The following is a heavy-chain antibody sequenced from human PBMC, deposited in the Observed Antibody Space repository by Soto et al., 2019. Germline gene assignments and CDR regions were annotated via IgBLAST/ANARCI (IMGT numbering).Heavy chain of an antibody. CDR1: GFTFSSYA. CDR3: AKDMGEGISMGVFDY. J-gene: IGHJ4*02. Sequence: GGSLRLSCAASGFTFSSYAMSWVRQAPGKGLEWVAVISHDGSNKYYADSVKGRFTISRDNSKNTLYLQMNSLRAEDTAVYYCAKDMGEGISMGVFDYWGQGTLVTVSS. D-gene: IGHD6-13*01. CDR2: ISHDGSNK. V-gene: IGHV3-30*18.